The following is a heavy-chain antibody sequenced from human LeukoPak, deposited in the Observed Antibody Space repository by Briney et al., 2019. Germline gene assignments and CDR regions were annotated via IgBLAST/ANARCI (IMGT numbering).Heavy chain of an antibody. CDR1: VFTFSRYA. CDR3: AKGPINVIAAGDWYFDL. CDR2: ISGNGGNT. D-gene: IGHD6-13*01. V-gene: IGHV3-23*01. Sequence: GGCLRLSRAASVFTFSRYAINWVREAPGRGLECVSGISGNGGNTCFADSMKGRFTISRDNSKNTLYLQLNSLRGDDTAVYYCAKGPINVIAAGDWYFDLWGRGTLVTVSS. J-gene: IGHJ2*01.